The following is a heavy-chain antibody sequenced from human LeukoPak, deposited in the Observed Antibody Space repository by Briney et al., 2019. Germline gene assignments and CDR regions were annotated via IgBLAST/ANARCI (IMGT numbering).Heavy chain of an antibody. V-gene: IGHV4-39*07. CDR1: GGSISSSSYY. CDR3: ARVGSHWYFDL. D-gene: IGHD3-10*01. J-gene: IGHJ2*01. CDR2: IYYSGST. Sequence: SETLSLTCTVSGGSISSSSYYWGWIRKPPGKGLEWIGSIYYSGSTYYNPSLKSRVTISVDTSKNQFSLKLSSVTAADTAVYYCARVGSHWYFDLWGRGTLVTVSS.